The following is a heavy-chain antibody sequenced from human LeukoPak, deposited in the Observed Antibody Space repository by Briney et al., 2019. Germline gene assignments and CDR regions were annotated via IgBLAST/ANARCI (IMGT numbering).Heavy chain of an antibody. V-gene: IGHV4-59*01. CDR3: ARIAVAGNPFDY. CDR2: IYYSGST. CDR1: GGSISSYY. J-gene: IGHJ4*02. D-gene: IGHD6-19*01. Sequence: SETLSLTCTVSGGSISSYYWSWIRQPPGKGLEWIGYIYYSGSTNYNPSLKSRVTISVDTSKNQFSLKLSSVTAADTAVYYCARIAVAGNPFDYWGQGTLVTVSS.